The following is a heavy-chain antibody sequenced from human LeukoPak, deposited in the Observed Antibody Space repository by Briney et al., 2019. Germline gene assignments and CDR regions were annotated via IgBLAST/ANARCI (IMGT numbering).Heavy chain of an antibody. D-gene: IGHD6-19*01. Sequence: GWSLRLSCAASGFTFDDYAMHWVRQAPGRGLEWVSLISGDGGSTYYAGSVKGRFTISRDNSKNPLYLQMNSLRTEDTALYYCAKDTRDSSGWYGRAFDIWGQGTMVTVSS. CDR3: AKDTRDSSGWYGRAFDI. CDR1: GFTFDDYA. J-gene: IGHJ3*02. CDR2: ISGDGGST. V-gene: IGHV3-43*02.